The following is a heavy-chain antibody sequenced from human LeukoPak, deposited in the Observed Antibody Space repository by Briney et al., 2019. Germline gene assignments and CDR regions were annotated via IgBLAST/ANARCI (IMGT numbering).Heavy chain of an antibody. CDR3: ARFLSDTGGSYFDY. CDR2: IYYSGTT. CDR1: GGSISSSSYY. J-gene: IGHJ4*02. D-gene: IGHD5-18*01. Sequence: PSETLSLTGTVSGGSISSSSYYWGWIRQPPGKGLEWIGNIYYSGTTYYNPSLKSRLTISVDTSKNQFSLKLSSVTAADTAVYYCARFLSDTGGSYFDYWGQGSLVTVSS. V-gene: IGHV4-39*01.